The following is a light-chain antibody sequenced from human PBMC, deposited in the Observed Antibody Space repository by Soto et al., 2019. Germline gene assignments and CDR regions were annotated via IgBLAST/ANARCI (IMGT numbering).Light chain of an antibody. J-gene: IGKJ3*01. CDR1: QDISNY. Sequence: DIQMTQSPSSLSASVGDRVTITCQASQDISNYLNWYQQKPGKAPKLLIYDASNLETGVPSRFSGSGSGTDFTFTISSLQPEDIGTYYCQQYDNLLSYTFGPGTKVDIK. CDR2: DAS. CDR3: QQYDNLLSYT. V-gene: IGKV1-33*01.